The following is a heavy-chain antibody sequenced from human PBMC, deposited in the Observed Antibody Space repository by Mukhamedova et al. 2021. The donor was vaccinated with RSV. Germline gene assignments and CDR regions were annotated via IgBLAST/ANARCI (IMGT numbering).Heavy chain of an antibody. CDR1: SSYA. J-gene: IGHJ4*01. Sequence: SSYAMHWVRQAPGKGLEWVAVISYDGSNKYYADSVKGRFTISRDNSKNTLYLQMNSLRAEDTAVYYCARDISLDYGDYGGGDYWG. D-gene: IGHD4-17*01. CDR2: ISYDGSNK. CDR3: ARDISLDYGDYGGGDY. V-gene: IGHV3-30-3*01.